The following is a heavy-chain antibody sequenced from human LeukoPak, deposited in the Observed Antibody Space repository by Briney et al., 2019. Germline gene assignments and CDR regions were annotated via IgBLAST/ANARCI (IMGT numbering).Heavy chain of an antibody. CDR3: AILRYYGMDV. D-gene: IGHD2-15*01. CDR1: GFTFSNYA. Sequence: GGSLRFSCAASGFTFSNYAMHWVRQAPGKGLKWVAVTSYDGINKYYADSVKGRFTISRDTTNNTLYLQMNSLRAEAAAVYYCAILRYYGMDVSGEGNTVTVSP. CDR2: TSYDGINK. V-gene: IGHV3-30-3*01. J-gene: IGHJ6*04.